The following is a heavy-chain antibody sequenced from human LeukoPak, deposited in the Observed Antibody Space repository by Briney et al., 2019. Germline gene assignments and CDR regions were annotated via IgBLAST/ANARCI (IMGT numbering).Heavy chain of an antibody. V-gene: IGHV1-2*02. J-gene: IGHJ3*02. Sequence: ASVKVSCKASGYTFTDYYMYWVRQAPGQGLEWMGWINPNSGGTNYAQKFQGRVTMTRDTSISTAYMELSRLRSDDTAVYYCARELVRYFDWLLSPFDAFDIWGQGTMVTVSS. CDR1: GYTFTDYY. CDR3: ARELVRYFDWLLSPFDAFDI. CDR2: INPNSGGT. D-gene: IGHD3-9*01.